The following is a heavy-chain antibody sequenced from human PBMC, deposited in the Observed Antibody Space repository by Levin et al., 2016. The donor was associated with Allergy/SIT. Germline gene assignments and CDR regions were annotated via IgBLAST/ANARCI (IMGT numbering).Heavy chain of an antibody. CDR3: AREIDRIVGTTPGRWFDP. J-gene: IGHJ5*02. Sequence: GGSLRLSCAASGFTFSSYWMHWVRQAPGKGLVWVSRINSDGTGTTYADSVKGRFTISRDNAKNTLYLQMNSLRADDMGVYYCAREIDRIVGTTPGRWFDPWGQGSLVSVSS. CDR2: INSDGTGT. CDR1: GFTFSSYW. V-gene: IGHV3-74*01. D-gene: IGHD1-26*01.